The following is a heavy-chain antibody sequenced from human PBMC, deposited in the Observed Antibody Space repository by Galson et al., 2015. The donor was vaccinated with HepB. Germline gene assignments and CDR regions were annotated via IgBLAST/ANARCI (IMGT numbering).Heavy chain of an antibody. CDR1: GFMFSSYN. V-gene: IGHV3-21*06. J-gene: IGHJ5*02. Sequence: SLRLSCAASGFMFSSYNMNWVRQAPGKGLEWVSSISSSSDYIHYADSVKGRFTISRDNAKNTLYLQMNSLRAEDTAVYYCARDWGIAVAGTWWFYPWGQGTLVTVSS. CDR3: ARDWGIAVAGTWWFYP. D-gene: IGHD6-19*01. CDR2: ISSSSDYI.